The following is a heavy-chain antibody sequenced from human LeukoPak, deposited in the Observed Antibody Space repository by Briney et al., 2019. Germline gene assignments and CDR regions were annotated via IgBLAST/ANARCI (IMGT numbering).Heavy chain of an antibody. CDR2: IYHGWST. CDR1: GGAISSGGDY. J-gene: IGHJ5*02. CDR3: ARSRGYCSGGTCYSWWFDP. Sequence: SQTLSLNCTGSGGAISSGGDYWRWIRQYPEKGLEWIGYIYHGWSTYYNPSLQSRVTISVDMSKNQFSLKLTSVTAADTAVYYCARSRGYCSGGTCYSWWFDPWGQGILVTVSS. V-gene: IGHV4-31*03. D-gene: IGHD2-15*01.